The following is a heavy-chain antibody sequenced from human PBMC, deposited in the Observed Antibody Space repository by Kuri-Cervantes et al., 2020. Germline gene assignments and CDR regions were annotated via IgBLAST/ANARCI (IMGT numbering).Heavy chain of an antibody. CDR1: GFTFDDYA. J-gene: IGHJ4*02. CDR3: AKLGYCSGGKCYNYFDS. V-gene: IGHV3-23*03. CDR2: IYNDGGT. Sequence: GGSLRLSCAASGFTFDDYAMHWVRQAPGKGLEWISIIYNDGGTYYADSVKGRFTTSRHNSKNTLYLQMNSLRDEDTAIYYCAKLGYCSGGKCYNYFDSWGQGALVTVSS. D-gene: IGHD2-15*01.